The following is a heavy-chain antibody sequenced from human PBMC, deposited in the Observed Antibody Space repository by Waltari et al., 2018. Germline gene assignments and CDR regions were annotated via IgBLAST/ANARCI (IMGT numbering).Heavy chain of an antibody. J-gene: IGHJ6*02. D-gene: IGHD3-10*01. CDR2: KSNDGSNK. CDR3: ARGGRGKTYYYYGMDV. CDR1: GSTFSSYA. V-gene: IGHV3-30-3*01. Sequence: QVQLVESGGGVVQPGRSLRLSCAASGSTFSSYAMHWVRQAPGKGLEWGEVKSNDGSNKYYAESVKGRFNISRDNSKNTLYLQMNSLRAEDTAVYYCARGGRGKTYYYYGMDVWGQGTTVTVSS.